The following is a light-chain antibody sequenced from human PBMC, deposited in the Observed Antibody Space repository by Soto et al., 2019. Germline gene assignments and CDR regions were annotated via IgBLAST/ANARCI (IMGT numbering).Light chain of an antibody. CDR1: QSLLHSNGYNY. Sequence: DIVMTQSPLSLPVTAGEPASVSCRSSQSLLHSNGYNYLDWYLQKPGQSPQLLIYWGSNRASGVPDRFSGSGSGTDFTLKLSRVESEDVGVYYCMQALQTPWTCGQGTKVEIK. CDR3: MQALQTPWT. CDR2: WGS. V-gene: IGKV2-28*01. J-gene: IGKJ1*01.